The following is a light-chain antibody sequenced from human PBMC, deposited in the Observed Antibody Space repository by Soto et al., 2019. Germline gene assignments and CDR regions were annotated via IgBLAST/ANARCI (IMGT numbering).Light chain of an antibody. CDR3: QQYGSSGT. V-gene: IGKV3-20*01. Sequence: EIVMTQSPGTLSLSPGERATLSWRASQSVSSSHLAWYQQEPGQAPRLLIYGASSRATGIPDRLSGSGSGTDFTLTISRMEPEDFAVYYCQQYGSSGTFGQGTKVDI. CDR1: QSVSSSH. J-gene: IGKJ1*01. CDR2: GAS.